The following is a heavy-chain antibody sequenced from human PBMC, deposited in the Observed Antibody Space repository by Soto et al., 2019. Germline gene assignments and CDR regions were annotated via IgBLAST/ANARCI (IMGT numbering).Heavy chain of an antibody. D-gene: IGHD1-1*01. CDR3: ANCCFNDNASTESDY. J-gene: IGHJ4*02. Sequence: GRALRDYCVTGGVASRSYALMPARPGPKKGLEVVSAISGSVGSTYYADSVKGRFTISRDNSKNTLYLQMNSLRAEDTAVYYCANCCFNDNASTESDYCRQRDLVPVS. V-gene: IGHV3-23*01. CDR2: ISGSVGST. CDR1: GVASRSYA.